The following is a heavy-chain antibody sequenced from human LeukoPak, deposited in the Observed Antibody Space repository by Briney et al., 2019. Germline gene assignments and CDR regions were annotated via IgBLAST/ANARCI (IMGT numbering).Heavy chain of an antibody. D-gene: IGHD3-22*01. J-gene: IGHJ4*02. CDR2: ISYDGSNK. CDR3: AKGATMIVVAYYFDY. CDR1: GFTFSSYG. V-gene: IGHV3-30*18. Sequence: GGSLRLSCAASGFTFSSYGMHWVRQAPGKGLEWVAVISYDGSNKYYADSVKGRFTISRDNSKNTLYLQMNSLRAGDTAVYYCAKGATMIVVAYYFDYWGQGTLVTVSS.